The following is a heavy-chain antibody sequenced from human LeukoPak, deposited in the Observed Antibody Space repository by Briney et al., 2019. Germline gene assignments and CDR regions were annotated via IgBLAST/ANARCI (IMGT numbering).Heavy chain of an antibody. Sequence: GGSLRLSCAASGFTFSSYAMNWVRQAPGKGLEWVSGISGSGGSTYHADSVKGRFTISRDNSKNTLYLQMNSLRAEDTAVYYCARGVTVVATFGYWGQGTLVTVSS. V-gene: IGHV3-23*01. CDR3: ARGVTVVATFGY. CDR2: ISGSGGST. D-gene: IGHD2-15*01. CDR1: GFTFSSYA. J-gene: IGHJ4*02.